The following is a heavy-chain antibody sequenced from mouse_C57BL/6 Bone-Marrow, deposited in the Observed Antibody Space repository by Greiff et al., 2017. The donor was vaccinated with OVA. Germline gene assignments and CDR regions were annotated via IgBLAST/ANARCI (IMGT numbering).Heavy chain of an antibody. V-gene: IGHV14-4*01. CDR3: TTYRY. CDR1: GFNIKDDY. CDR2: IDPENGDT. Sequence: EVQLQQSGAELVRPGASVKLSCTASGFNIKDDYMHWVKERPEPGLEWIGWIDPENGDTEYASKFQGKATITADTSSKTVYLHISSLTSEDTAVYYCTTYRYWGQGTTLTVSS. J-gene: IGHJ2*01.